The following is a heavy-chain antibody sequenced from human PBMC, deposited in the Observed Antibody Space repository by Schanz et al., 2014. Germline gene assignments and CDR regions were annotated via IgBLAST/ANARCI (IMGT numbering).Heavy chain of an antibody. Sequence: QVQLVQSGAEVKKPGASVKVSCKASGYTFSSYGISWVRQAPGQGLEWMGIINLYGGSTNYAQKFQGRVTVTRDTSTSTVYMELNSLRSEDTAVYYCARGGSMVQEINFAYWGQGSLVTVSS. CDR1: GYTFSSYG. V-gene: IGHV1-46*03. J-gene: IGHJ4*02. D-gene: IGHD3-10*01. CDR3: ARGGSMVQEINFAY. CDR2: INLYGGST.